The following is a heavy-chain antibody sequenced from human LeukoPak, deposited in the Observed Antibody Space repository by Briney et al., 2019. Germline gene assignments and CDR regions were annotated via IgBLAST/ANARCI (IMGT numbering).Heavy chain of an antibody. Sequence: ASVKVSCKASGYTFPSHFMHWVRQAPGQGLEWMGIINPTGGSTTYAQKFQGRVTMTRGTSTSTVYMELSSLRSDDTAVYYCARTAARRFDYWGQGTLVTVSS. CDR1: GYTFPSHF. V-gene: IGHV1-46*01. CDR3: ARTAARRFDY. J-gene: IGHJ4*02. D-gene: IGHD6-6*01. CDR2: INPTGGST.